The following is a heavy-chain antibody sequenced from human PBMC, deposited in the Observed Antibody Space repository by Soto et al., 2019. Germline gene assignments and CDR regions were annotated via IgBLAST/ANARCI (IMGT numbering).Heavy chain of an antibody. V-gene: IGHV3-33*01. D-gene: IGHD6-19*01. Sequence: QVQLVESGGGVVQPGRSLRLSCAASGFNFSSYVMHWVRQAPGKGLEWVAVIWYDGGNKYYADSVKGRFTISRDNSKNTLYLQMNSLRAEDTAVHYCARDGQWQPRDGLRSSYYFDYWGQGTLVTVSS. CDR1: GFNFSSYV. J-gene: IGHJ4*02. CDR3: ARDGQWQPRDGLRSSYYFDY. CDR2: IWYDGGNK.